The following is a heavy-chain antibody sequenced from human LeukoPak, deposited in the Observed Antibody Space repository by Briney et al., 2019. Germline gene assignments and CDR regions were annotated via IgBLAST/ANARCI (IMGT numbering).Heavy chain of an antibody. J-gene: IGHJ4*02. CDR3: AGLVGRYSSGLYYYYFDY. V-gene: IGHV4-4*02. D-gene: IGHD3-22*01. Sequence: ESGGSLRLSCAASGFTFSSYAMSWVRQAPGKGLEWIGEMYLSGTTHSNPSVKSRVTISIDKSKNQFFLNLSSVTAADTAVYYCAGLVGRYSSGLYYYYFDYWGQGTLVTVSS. CDR1: GFTFSSYAM. CDR2: MYLSGTT.